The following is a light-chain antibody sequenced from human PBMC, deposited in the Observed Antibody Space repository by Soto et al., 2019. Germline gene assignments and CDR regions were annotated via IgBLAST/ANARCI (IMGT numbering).Light chain of an antibody. CDR2: GAS. V-gene: IGKV1-9*01. Sequence: DIQLTQSPSFLSASVGDRVTITCRASQGISDYLAWYQQKPGSAPKLLFYGASTLQSEVPSRFSGSGSGTEFSLTISSLQPEDFATYCCQQLRTYPLTFGGGTRVEIK. CDR1: QGISDY. J-gene: IGKJ4*01. CDR3: QQLRTYPLT.